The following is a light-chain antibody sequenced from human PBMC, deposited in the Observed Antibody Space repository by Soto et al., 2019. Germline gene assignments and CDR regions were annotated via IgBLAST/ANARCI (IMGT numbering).Light chain of an antibody. Sequence: QSALTQPASVSGSPGQSITISCTGTSSDVGGYIYVSWYQQHPGKAPKLMICEVSNRPSGVSNRFSGSKSGNTASLTISGLQAEDEADYYCSSYTSSSTDVFGTGTKLTVL. J-gene: IGLJ1*01. CDR1: SSDVGGYIY. V-gene: IGLV2-14*01. CDR3: SSYTSSSTDV. CDR2: EVS.